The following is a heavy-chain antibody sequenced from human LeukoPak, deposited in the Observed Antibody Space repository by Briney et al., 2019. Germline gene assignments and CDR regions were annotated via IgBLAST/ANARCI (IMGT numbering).Heavy chain of an antibody. CDR2: ISYDGSNE. D-gene: IGHD3-22*01. J-gene: IGHJ4*02. CDR1: GFIFSNFA. CDR3: ARDPEGDYDSSAYYDSGYFDY. V-gene: IGHV3-30*04. Sequence: PGGSLRLSCAASGFIFSNFAMHWVRQAPGKGLEWVAVISYDGSNEYYADSVKGRFTISRDNSKNTLYLQMNSLRVEDTAVYYCARDPEGDYDSSAYYDSGYFDYWGQGALVTVPS.